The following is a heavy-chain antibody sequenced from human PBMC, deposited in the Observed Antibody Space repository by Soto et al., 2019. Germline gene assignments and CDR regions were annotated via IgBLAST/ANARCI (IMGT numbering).Heavy chain of an antibody. CDR3: AKEKGSYDVYYYGMDV. Sequence: GGSLRLSCAASGFTFSSYAMSWVRQAPGKGLEWVSAISGSGGSTYYADSVKGRFTISRDNSKNTLYLQMNSLRAEDTAVYYCAKEKGSYDVYYYGMDVWGQGTTVTVSS. CDR2: ISGSGGST. CDR1: GFTFSSYA. V-gene: IGHV3-23*01. J-gene: IGHJ6*02. D-gene: IGHD3-3*01.